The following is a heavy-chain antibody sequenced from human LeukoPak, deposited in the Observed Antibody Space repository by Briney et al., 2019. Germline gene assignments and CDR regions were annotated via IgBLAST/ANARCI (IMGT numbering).Heavy chain of an antibody. CDR1: GGSFSGYY. Sequence: SETLSLTCAVYGGSFSGYYWSWIRQPPGKGLEWIGEINHSGSTNYNPSLKSRVTISVYTSKNQFSLKLSSVTAADTAVYYCARGRSYGDYFDYWGQGTLVTVSS. D-gene: IGHD4-17*01. J-gene: IGHJ4*02. V-gene: IGHV4-34*01. CDR2: INHSGST. CDR3: ARGRSYGDYFDY.